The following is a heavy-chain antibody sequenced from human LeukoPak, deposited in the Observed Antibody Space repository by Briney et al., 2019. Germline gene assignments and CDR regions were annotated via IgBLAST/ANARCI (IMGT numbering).Heavy chain of an antibody. Sequence: GATVKVSFKASGYTFTIYGISRVRQAPGQGLEWMGWISAYNGNTNYAQKLQGRVTMTTDTSTSTAYMELRSPRSDDTAVYYCAREGVQGTMVRGVIITANWFDPWGQGTLVTVSS. D-gene: IGHD3-10*01. CDR2: ISAYNGNT. V-gene: IGHV1-18*04. CDR1: GYTFTIYG. CDR3: AREGVQGTMVRGVIITANWFDP. J-gene: IGHJ5*02.